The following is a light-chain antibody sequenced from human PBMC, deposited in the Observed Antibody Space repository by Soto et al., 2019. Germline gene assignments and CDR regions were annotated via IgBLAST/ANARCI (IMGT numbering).Light chain of an antibody. V-gene: IGKV3-11*01. CDR2: DAS. CDR3: QQRSNWPPIT. J-gene: IGKJ5*01. Sequence: EILITQSPATLSVSPVERATLSCRASQSVSSYLAWYQQKPGQAPRLLIYDASNRATGIPARFSGSGSGTDFTLTISSLEPEDFAVYYCQQRSNWPPITFGQGTRLEIK. CDR1: QSVSSY.